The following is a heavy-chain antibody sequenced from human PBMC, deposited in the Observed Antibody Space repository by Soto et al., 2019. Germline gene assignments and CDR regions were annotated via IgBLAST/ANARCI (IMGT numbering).Heavy chain of an antibody. J-gene: IGHJ4*02. CDR1: GFTFSSYA. Sequence: PGGSLRLSCAASGFTFSSYAMHWVRQAPGKGLERVAVISYDGSNKYYADSVKGRFTISRDNSKNTLYLQMNSLRAEDTAVYYCARDPPHFGSGWYFDYWGPGTLVTVSS. D-gene: IGHD6-19*01. V-gene: IGHV3-30-3*01. CDR3: ARDPPHFGSGWYFDY. CDR2: ISYDGSNK.